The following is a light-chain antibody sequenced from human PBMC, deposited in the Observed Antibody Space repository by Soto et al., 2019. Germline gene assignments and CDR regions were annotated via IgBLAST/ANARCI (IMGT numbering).Light chain of an antibody. CDR2: GVS. CDR1: QSIGTW. Sequence: DIQMTQSPSTLSSSVGDRVTITCRASQSIGTWLAWYQLKPGKAPSLLISGVSSLESGVPSRFSGCGSGTEFTLTISSLQPDDFATYYCQQLNSYPITFGQGTRLEIK. J-gene: IGKJ5*01. V-gene: IGKV1-5*01. CDR3: QQLNSYPIT.